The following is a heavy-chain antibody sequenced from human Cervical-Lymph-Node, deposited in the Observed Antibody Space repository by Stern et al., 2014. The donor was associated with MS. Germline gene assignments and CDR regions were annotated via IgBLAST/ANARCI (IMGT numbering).Heavy chain of an antibody. CDR1: GYTFINYY. CDR2: INTLGGST. CDR3: AREYVEASGVGYLYYGLDV. D-gene: IGHD2-21*02. V-gene: IGHV1-46*01. J-gene: IGHJ6*02. Sequence: VQLVESGAEAKQPGASVKVSRKASGYTFINYYMHWGRQAPGHGIEWMGIINTLGGSTDYTQKFQGRLTMTRETSRTQVPHELSGLRPEDTAVYYCAREYVEASGVGYLYYGLDVWGQGTTVIVSS.